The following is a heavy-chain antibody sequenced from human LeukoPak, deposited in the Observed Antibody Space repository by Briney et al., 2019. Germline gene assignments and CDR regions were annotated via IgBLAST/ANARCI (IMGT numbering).Heavy chain of an antibody. CDR2: INHSGST. D-gene: IGHD6-19*01. CDR3: ARGIAVAGINY. V-gene: IGHV4-34*01. Sequence: SETLSLTCAVYGGSFSGYYWSWIRQPPGKGLEWIGEINHSGSTNYNPSLKSRVTISVDTSKNQFSLKLSSVTAADTAVYYCARGIAVAGINYWGQGTLVTVSS. J-gene: IGHJ4*02. CDR1: GGSFSGYY.